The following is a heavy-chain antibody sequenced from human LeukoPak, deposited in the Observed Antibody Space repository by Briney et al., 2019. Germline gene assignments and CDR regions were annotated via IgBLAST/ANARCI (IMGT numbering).Heavy chain of an antibody. CDR1: GFTFSSYG. CDR2: IRYDGSNK. J-gene: IGHJ4*02. V-gene: IGHV3-30*02. CDR3: AKDADDFWSGSFDY. D-gene: IGHD3-3*01. Sequence: PGGSLRLSCAASGFTFSSYGMHWVRQAPGKGLEWVAFIRYDGSNKYYADSVKGRFTISRDNSKNTLYLQMNSLRAEDTAVYSCAKDADDFWSGSFDYWGQGTLVTVSS.